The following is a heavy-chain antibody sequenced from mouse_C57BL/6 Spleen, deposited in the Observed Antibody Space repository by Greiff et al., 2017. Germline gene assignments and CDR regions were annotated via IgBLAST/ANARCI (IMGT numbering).Heavy chain of an antibody. V-gene: IGHV6-6*01. J-gene: IGHJ3*01. Sequence: EVKLEESGGGLVQPGGSMKLSCAASGFTFSDAWMDWVRQSPEKGLEWVAEIRNKANNHATYYAESVKGRFTISRDDSKSSVYLQMNSLRAEDTGIYYCTRPNLYYYGSPPWFAYWGQGTLVTVSA. CDR3: TRPNLYYYGSPPWFAY. CDR2: IRNKANNHAT. CDR1: GFTFSDAW. D-gene: IGHD1-1*01.